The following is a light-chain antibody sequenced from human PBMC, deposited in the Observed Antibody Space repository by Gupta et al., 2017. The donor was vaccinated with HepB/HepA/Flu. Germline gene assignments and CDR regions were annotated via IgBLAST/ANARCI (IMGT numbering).Light chain of an antibody. CDR3: CSYAGSSTRYV. J-gene: IGLJ1*01. V-gene: IGLV2-23*02. Sequence: QSALTQPASVSGSPGQSITISCTGTSSDVGGYNLISWYQHHPSKAPKLLIYEVTKRPSGVSDRFSGSRSVNTASLTISGLQAEDEAHYSCCSYAGSSTRYVFGSGTKVIVL. CDR1: SSDVGGYNL. CDR2: EVT.